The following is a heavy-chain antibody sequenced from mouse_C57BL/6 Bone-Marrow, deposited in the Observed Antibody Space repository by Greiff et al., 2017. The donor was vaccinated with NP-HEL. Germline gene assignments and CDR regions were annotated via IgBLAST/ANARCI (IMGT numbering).Heavy chain of an antibody. D-gene: IGHD1-1*01. J-gene: IGHJ1*03. V-gene: IGHV1-56*01. CDR1: GYTFTSHW. Sequence: QVQLQQSGPELVRPGASVKISCKAPGYTFTSHWMQWVRQRPGQGLEWIGEIFPGSGSTYYNEKFKGKATLTVDTSSSTAYMQLSSLTSEDSAVYFCARARTSSHLYGSSYDWFFDVWGTGTTVTVSS. CDR3: ARARTSSHLYGSSYDWFFDV. CDR2: IFPGSGST.